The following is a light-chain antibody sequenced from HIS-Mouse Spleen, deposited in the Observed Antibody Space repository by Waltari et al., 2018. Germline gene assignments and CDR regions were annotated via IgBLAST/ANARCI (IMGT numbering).Light chain of an antibody. V-gene: IGLV2-23*01. CDR3: CSYAGSSTWV. CDR1: SSDVGSYNL. Sequence: QSALTQPASVSGSPGQSITISCTGTSSDVGSYNLVSWYQQHPGKAPKRMIYEGSKRPSGVSNSFSGSQSGNTASLTISGLQAEDEADYYCCSYAGSSTWVFGGGTKLTVL. J-gene: IGLJ3*02. CDR2: EGS.